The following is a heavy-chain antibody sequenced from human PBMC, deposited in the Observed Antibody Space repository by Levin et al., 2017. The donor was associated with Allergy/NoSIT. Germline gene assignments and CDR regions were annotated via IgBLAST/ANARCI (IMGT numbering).Heavy chain of an antibody. CDR3: ARVKDDYSNSLTFDY. D-gene: IGHD4-11*01. Sequence: SQTLSLTCTVSGGSISSYYWSWIRQPPGKGLEWIGYIYYSGSTNYNPSLKSRVTISVDTSKNQFSLKLSSVTAADTAVYYCARVKDDYSNSLTFDYWGQGTLVTVSS. V-gene: IGHV4-59*01. J-gene: IGHJ4*02. CDR2: IYYSGST. CDR1: GGSISSYY.